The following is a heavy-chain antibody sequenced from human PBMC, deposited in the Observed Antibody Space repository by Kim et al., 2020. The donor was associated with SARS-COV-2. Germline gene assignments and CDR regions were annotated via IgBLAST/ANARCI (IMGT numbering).Heavy chain of an antibody. CDR3: ARGLNYDFWSGFGMDV. V-gene: IGHV3-53*01. D-gene: IGHD3-3*01. CDR2: IYSGSST. J-gene: IGHJ6*02. CDR1: GFTVSSNY. Sequence: GGSLRLSCAASGFTVSSNYMSWVRQAPGKGLEWVSVIYSGSSTYYADSVKGRFTISRDNSKNTLYLQMNSLRAEDTAVYYCARGLNYDFWSGFGMDVWGQGTTVTVSS.